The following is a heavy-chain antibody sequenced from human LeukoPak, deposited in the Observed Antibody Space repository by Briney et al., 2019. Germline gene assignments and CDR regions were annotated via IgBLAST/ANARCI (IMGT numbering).Heavy chain of an antibody. J-gene: IGHJ4*02. CDR3: ARDVIVEFDY. Sequence: QPGGSLRLSCAASGFTFSSYSMNWVRQAPGKGLEWVSYISSSSSTIYYADSVKGRFTISRDNAKNSPYLQMNSLRAEDTAVYYCARDVIVEFDYWGQGTLVTVSS. V-gene: IGHV3-48*01. CDR1: GFTFSSYS. D-gene: IGHD3-22*01. CDR2: ISSSSSTI.